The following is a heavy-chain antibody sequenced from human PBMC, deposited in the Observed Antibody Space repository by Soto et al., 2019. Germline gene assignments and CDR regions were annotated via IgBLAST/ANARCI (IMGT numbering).Heavy chain of an antibody. D-gene: IGHD5-18*01. J-gene: IGHJ4*02. CDR2: INHSGST. Sequence: QVRLQQWGAGLLKPSETLSLTCAVYGGSFSGYYWSWIRQPPGKGLEWIGEINHSGSTNYNPSLKSRVTISVDTSKNQFSLKLSSVTAADTAVYYCARGKRGYSYGPSRYYFDYWGQGTLVTVSS. CDR3: ARGKRGYSYGPSRYYFDY. CDR1: GGSFSGYY. V-gene: IGHV4-34*01.